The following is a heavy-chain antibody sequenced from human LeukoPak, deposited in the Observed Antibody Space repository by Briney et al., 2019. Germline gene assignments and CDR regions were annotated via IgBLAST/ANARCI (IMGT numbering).Heavy chain of an antibody. CDR1: GFTFTTHW. V-gene: IGHV5-51*01. D-gene: IGHD3/OR15-3a*01. Sequence: GESLKISCKTSGFTFTTHWIAWVRQKPGEGLELMGIIYPGDSDTNYSPAFQGQVTISADKSTNTAYLLWSSLKASDTAMYYCARYYFWTGSYLYDYWGQGTLVTVSS. CDR3: ARYYFWTGSYLYDY. J-gene: IGHJ4*02. CDR2: IYPGDSDT.